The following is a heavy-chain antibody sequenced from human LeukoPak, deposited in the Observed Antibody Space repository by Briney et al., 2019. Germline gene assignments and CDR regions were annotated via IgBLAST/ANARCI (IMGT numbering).Heavy chain of an antibody. D-gene: IGHD4-23*01. CDR3: AREGYGGNFKLFAFDI. Sequence: SGTLSLTCAVSGGSISSSNWWSWVRQPPGKGLEWIGEIYHSGSTNYNPSLKSRVTISVDTSKNQLSLKLSSVTAADTAVYYCAREGYGGNFKLFAFDIWGQGTMVTVSS. J-gene: IGHJ3*02. CDR2: IYHSGST. V-gene: IGHV4-4*02. CDR1: GGSISSSNW.